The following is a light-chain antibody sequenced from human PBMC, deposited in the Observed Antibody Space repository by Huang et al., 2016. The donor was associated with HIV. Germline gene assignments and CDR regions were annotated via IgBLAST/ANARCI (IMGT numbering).Light chain of an antibody. Sequence: EIVLTQSPGTLSLSPGERATLSCRASQSVSNYLAWYQHKPGQAPRLLIYSASNRATYIPDRFSGGGSGTDFTLTISRLEPEDFAVYYCQQYGSSVFTFGPGTKVDIK. V-gene: IGKV3-20*01. J-gene: IGKJ3*01. CDR2: SAS. CDR3: QQYGSSVFT. CDR1: QSVSNY.